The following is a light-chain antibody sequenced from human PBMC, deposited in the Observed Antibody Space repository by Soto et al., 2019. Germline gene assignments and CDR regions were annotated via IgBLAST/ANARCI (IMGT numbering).Light chain of an antibody. J-gene: IGKJ5*01. CDR3: QQSLTMPLT. CDR1: QSINNY. Sequence: DIQMTQSPASLSVSVGDRVTITCRASQSINNYLNWYLQRPGQAPKLLIRSASTLQRGVPSRFSGSGSRTEFTLTLADLQPDDFGTYYCQQSLTMPLTFGHGTRLDIK. V-gene: IGKV1-39*01. CDR2: SAS.